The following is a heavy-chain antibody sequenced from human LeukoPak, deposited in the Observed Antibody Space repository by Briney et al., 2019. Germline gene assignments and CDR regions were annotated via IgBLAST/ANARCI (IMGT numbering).Heavy chain of an antibody. Sequence: PGGSLRLSCATSGPTVRSNYMTWVRQAPGKGLEWVSFIYTDGRTYYADSVKGRFTISRDNSKNTLYLHMNSLRAEDTAVYYCARGGRSSGFIDYWGQGTLVTVSS. CDR1: GPTVRSNY. D-gene: IGHD6-19*01. CDR3: ARGGRSSGFIDY. V-gene: IGHV3-53*01. J-gene: IGHJ4*02. CDR2: IYTDGRT.